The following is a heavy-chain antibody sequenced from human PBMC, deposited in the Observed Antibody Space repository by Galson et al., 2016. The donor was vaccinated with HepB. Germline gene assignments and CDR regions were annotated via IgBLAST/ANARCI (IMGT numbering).Heavy chain of an antibody. CDR3: ARDWGSSGWYNWFDP. V-gene: IGHV3-30*04. CDR2: ISYGYSI. Sequence: SLRLSCAASGFSFSDYAIHWVRQAPGKGPEWLSIISYGYSIYYADSVKGRFTISRDNSKNTVYLQMNNLRCEDTALYYCARDWGSSGWYNWFDPWGQGTLVTLSS. CDR1: GFSFSDYA. D-gene: IGHD6-19*01. J-gene: IGHJ5*02.